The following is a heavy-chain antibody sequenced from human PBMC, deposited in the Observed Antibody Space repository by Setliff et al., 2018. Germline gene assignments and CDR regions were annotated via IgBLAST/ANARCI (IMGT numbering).Heavy chain of an antibody. V-gene: IGHV3-23*01. CDR1: GFTFSRYA. J-gene: IGHJ4*02. CDR2: ISGSGGST. CDR3: AAGTYSSGY. D-gene: IGHD3-10*01. Sequence: PGGSLRLSCVASGFTFSRYAMSWVRQAPGKGLEWVSAISGSGGSTYHADSVKGRFTISRDNSKNTLYLQMNSLRAEDTAEYFCAAGTYSSGYWGQGTLVTVSS.